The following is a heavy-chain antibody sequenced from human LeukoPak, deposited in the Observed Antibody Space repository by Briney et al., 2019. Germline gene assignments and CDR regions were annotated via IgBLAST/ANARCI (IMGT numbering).Heavy chain of an antibody. Sequence: GGSLRLSCAASGFIFNKAWMNWVRQAPGKGLEWVSYISSSSSTIYYADSVKGRFTISRDNAKNSLYLQMNSLRSEDTAVYYCARGSSGWPYYFDYWGQGTLVTVSS. J-gene: IGHJ4*02. CDR2: ISSSSSTI. D-gene: IGHD3-22*01. CDR3: ARGSSGWPYYFDY. CDR1: GFIFNKAW. V-gene: IGHV3-48*01.